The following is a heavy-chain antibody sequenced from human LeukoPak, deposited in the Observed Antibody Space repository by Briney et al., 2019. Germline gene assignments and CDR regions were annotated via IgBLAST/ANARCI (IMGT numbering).Heavy chain of an antibody. V-gene: IGHV1-18*01. Sequence: ASAKVSCKASGYTFTSYGINWVRQAPGQGLEWMGWISAYNGNTNYAQKFQGRVTMTTDTSTSTVYMELRSLRSDDTAVYYCARLVCSSTTCYSFYFDYWGQGTLVTVSS. CDR1: GYTFTSYG. CDR2: ISAYNGNT. D-gene: IGHD2-2*02. J-gene: IGHJ4*02. CDR3: ARLVCSSTTCYSFYFDY.